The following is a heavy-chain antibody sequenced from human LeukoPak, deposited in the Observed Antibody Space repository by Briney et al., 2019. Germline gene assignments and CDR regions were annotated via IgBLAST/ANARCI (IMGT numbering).Heavy chain of an antibody. CDR1: GFTFSTYW. CDR3: ARRVSGREKYFDY. Sequence: GGSLRLSCAASGFTFSTYWMSWVRQAPGKGLEWVVNMRQDGGEIYYVDSVKGRFTISRDNAKNSLSLQMNGLRAEDTAVYYCARRVSGREKYFDYWGQGTLVTVSS. J-gene: IGHJ4*02. V-gene: IGHV3-7*01. D-gene: IGHD6-19*01. CDR2: MRQDGGEI.